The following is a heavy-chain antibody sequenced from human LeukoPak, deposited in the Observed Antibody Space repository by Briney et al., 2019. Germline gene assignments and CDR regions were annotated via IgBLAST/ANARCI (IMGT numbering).Heavy chain of an antibody. V-gene: IGHV4-39*07. Sequence: SETLSLTCTVSGGSISSSNYYWGWIRQPPGKGLEWIGSIYYSGSTYYNPSLKSRVTISVDTSKNQFSLKLSSVTAADTAVYYCARFITGDVLRFLESDWFDPWGQGTLVTVSS. D-gene: IGHD3-3*01. CDR1: GGSISSSNYY. CDR3: ARFITGDVLRFLESDWFDP. J-gene: IGHJ5*02. CDR2: IYYSGST.